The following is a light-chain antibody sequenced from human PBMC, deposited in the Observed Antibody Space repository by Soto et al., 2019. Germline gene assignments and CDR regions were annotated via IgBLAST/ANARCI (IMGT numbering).Light chain of an antibody. V-gene: IGLV2-14*01. CDR2: DVS. CDR1: SSEVGGYNY. Sequence: QSALTQPASVSGSPGQSITISCTGTSSEVGGYNYVSWYQQHPGKAPKLMIYDVSNRPSGVSNRFSGSKSGNTASLTISGLQAEDEADYYCSSYTSSGTLVLFGGGTQLTVL. J-gene: IGLJ7*01. CDR3: SSYTSSGTLVL.